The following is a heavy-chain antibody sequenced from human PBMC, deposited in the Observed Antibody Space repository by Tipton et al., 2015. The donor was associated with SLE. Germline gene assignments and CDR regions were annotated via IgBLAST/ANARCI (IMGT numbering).Heavy chain of an antibody. CDR3: ARDWCSSTSCYGYYYMDV. CDR2: ISYRGTS. Sequence: TLSLTCAVYGESFSTYHWSWIRQPPGKGLEWIGTISYRGTSSYNPSLESRVTMSLDTSKNQFSLRLSSVTAADTAVYYCARDWCSSTSCYGYYYMDVWGKGTTVTVSS. D-gene: IGHD2-2*01. V-gene: IGHV4-34*01. J-gene: IGHJ6*03. CDR1: GESFSTYH.